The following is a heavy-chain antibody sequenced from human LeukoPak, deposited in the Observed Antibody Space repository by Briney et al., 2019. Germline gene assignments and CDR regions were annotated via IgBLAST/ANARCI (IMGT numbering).Heavy chain of an antibody. J-gene: IGHJ6*03. CDR1: GFTFDDYA. CDR2: FSGVGGST. D-gene: IGHD6-13*01. CDR3: ASAGYSSSWYPIDYYYMDV. V-gene: IGHV3-43*02. Sequence: GGSLGSSCAASGFTFDDYAMHWVRKAPGKGLDWVSLFSGVGGSTYYADSVKGRFTISRDNSKNTLYLQMNSLRAEDTAVYYCASAGYSSSWYPIDYYYMDVWGKGTTVTVSS.